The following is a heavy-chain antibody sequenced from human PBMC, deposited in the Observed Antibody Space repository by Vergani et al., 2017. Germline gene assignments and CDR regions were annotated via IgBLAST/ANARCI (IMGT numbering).Heavy chain of an antibody. CDR3: ARGSYSSGWHAFDY. J-gene: IGHJ4*02. CDR1: GGTFSSYA. V-gene: IGHV1-69*01. D-gene: IGHD6-19*01. CDR2: IIPIFGTA. Sequence: QVQLVQSGPEVKKPGSSVKASCKASGGTFSSYAISGVRQAPGQGLEWMGGIIPIFGTANSAQKFQSRVTITPDESTSTAYMELSRLRSEDTAVYYCARGSYSSGWHAFDYWGQGTLVTVSS.